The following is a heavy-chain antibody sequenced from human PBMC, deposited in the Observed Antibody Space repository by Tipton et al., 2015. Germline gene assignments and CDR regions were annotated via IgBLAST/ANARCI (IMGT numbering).Heavy chain of an antibody. CDR2: ISGLTGDV. CDR3: ARDITVTGPTGLDL. CDR1: GFRPGDFG. Sequence: QSGPEVKKPGASVRVSCTASGFRPGDFGTDWVRQAPGQGLEWMGWISGLTGDVTYAQTFQDRVVLTTDKSTDSIYMELRNLTSDDTAIYFCARDITVTGPTGLDLWGQGTMVTVSS. J-gene: IGHJ3*01. V-gene: IGHV1-18*01. D-gene: IGHD3-9*01.